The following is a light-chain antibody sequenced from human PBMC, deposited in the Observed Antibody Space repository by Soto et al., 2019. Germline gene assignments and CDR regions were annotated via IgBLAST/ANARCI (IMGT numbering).Light chain of an antibody. CDR1: QSGSSSY. V-gene: IGKV3-20*01. Sequence: CLSARTITAGEGATLLCGPSQSGSSSYLAWYQHKAGQAPRLLIYGVSSRATGTPDRFSGSGSGKDFTLTTRKLEPDDFAVYCCQQYATSPWTFGQGTKVDIK. J-gene: IGKJ1*01. CDR2: GVS. CDR3: QQYATSPWT.